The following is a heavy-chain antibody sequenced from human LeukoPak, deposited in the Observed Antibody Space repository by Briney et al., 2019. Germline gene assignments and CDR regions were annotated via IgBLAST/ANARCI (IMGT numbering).Heavy chain of an antibody. CDR2: VSAYNGNT. V-gene: IGHV1-18*04. J-gene: IGHJ5*02. Sequence: GASVKVSCKASGYTFTSYYMHWVRQAPGQGLEWMGWVSAYNGNTNYAQKFQGRVTMTTDTSTSTAYMELRSLRSDDTAVYYCARAPQRLGWFDPWGQGTLVTVSS. CDR1: GYTFTSYY. CDR3: ARAPQRLGWFDP. D-gene: IGHD1-1*01.